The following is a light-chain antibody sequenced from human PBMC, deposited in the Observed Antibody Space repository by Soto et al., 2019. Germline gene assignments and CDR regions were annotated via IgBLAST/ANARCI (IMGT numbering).Light chain of an antibody. CDR3: SSYTSSSTVV. Sequence: QSALTQPASVSGSPGQSITISCTGTSSDVGGYNYVSWYQQHPGKAPKLMIYDVSNRPSGVSNRFSGSKSGNTASLTISGLQAEDEADYYCSSYTSSSTVVXGGGTKVTVL. V-gene: IGLV2-14*01. CDR1: SSDVGGYNY. CDR2: DVS. J-gene: IGLJ2*01.